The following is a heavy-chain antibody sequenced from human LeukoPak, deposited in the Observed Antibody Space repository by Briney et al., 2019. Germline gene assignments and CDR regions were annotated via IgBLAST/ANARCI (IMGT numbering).Heavy chain of an antibody. CDR3: AREALTTDY. CDR2: IRNRANSYST. V-gene: IGHV3-72*01. CDR1: GFTFNDYY. D-gene: IGHD1-1*01. Sequence: PGGSLRLSCAASGFTFNDYYMDWVRQAPGKGLQWVGRIRNRANSYSTSYAASVKGRFTISRDDSKNSVYLQMDSLKTEDTAVYYCAREALTTDYWGQGTLVTVSS. J-gene: IGHJ4*02.